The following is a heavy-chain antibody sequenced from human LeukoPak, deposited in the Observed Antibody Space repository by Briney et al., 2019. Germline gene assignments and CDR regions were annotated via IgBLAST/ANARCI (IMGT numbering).Heavy chain of an antibody. CDR3: AELGITMIGGV. D-gene: IGHD3-10*02. V-gene: IGHV3-48*03. J-gene: IGHJ6*04. CDR2: ISSSGSTV. CDR1: GVTFSSYE. Sequence: GGSLRLSCAASGVTFSSYEMNWVRQAPGKGLEWVSYISSSGSTVYYADSVKGRFTISRDNAKNSLYLQMNSLRAEDTAVYYCAELGITMIGGVWGKGTTVTISS.